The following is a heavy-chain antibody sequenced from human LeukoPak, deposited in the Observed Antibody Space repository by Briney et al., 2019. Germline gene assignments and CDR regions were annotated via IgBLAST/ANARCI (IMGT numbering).Heavy chain of an antibody. CDR3: AVRGGDDSSGYYYY. CDR1: VGSISSSNW. V-gene: IGHV4-4*02. J-gene: IGHJ4*02. Sequence: PSETLSLTCAVSVGSISSSNWWSWVRQPPGKGLEWIGEIYHSGSTNYNPSLKSRVTISVDKSKNQFSLKLSSVTAADTAVYYCAVRGGDDSSGYYYYWGQGTLVTVSS. CDR2: IYHSGST. D-gene: IGHD3-22*01.